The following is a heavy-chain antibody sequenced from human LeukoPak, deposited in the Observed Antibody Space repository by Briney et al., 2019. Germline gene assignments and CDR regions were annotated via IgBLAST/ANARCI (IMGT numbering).Heavy chain of an antibody. Sequence: GGSLRLSCAASGFTFSTYWMNWVRQAPGKGLEWVANIKQDGSEKYYVDSVEGRFTISRDNAKNSLYLQMNSLRAEDTAVYYCARESAYYGSRGYFTYFNYWGQGTLVTVSS. CDR2: IKQDGSEK. V-gene: IGHV3-7*01. CDR1: GFTFSTYW. J-gene: IGHJ4*02. CDR3: ARESAYYGSRGYFTYFNY. D-gene: IGHD3-22*01.